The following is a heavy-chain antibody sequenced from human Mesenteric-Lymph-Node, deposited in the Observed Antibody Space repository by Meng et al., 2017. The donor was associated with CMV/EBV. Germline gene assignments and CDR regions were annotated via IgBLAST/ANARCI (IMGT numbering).Heavy chain of an antibody. J-gene: IGHJ6*02. CDR3: AGTYFWSGYNYYYYYVMDV. Sequence: GGSLRLSCAASGFTFSSYWMHWVRQAPGKGLVWVSRINRDGSSTSYADSVKGRFTSSRDNAKNTLYLQMNSLRAEDTAVYYCAGTYFWSGYNYYYYYVMDVWGQGTTVTVSS. D-gene: IGHD3-3*01. CDR1: GFTFSSYW. CDR2: INRDGSST. V-gene: IGHV3-74*01.